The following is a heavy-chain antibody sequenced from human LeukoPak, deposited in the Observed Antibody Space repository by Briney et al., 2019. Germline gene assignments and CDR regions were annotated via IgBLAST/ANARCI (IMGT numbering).Heavy chain of an antibody. CDR3: AREKGKVFGELSLLGVYYMDV. V-gene: IGHV4-38-2*02. CDR1: GYSISSGYF. J-gene: IGHJ6*03. D-gene: IGHD3-10*02. Sequence: PSETLSLTCTVSGYSISSGYFWGWIRQPPGKGLEWIGGFYHSGITYYNPSLKSRVTISVDKSKNQFSLKLSSVTAADTAVYYCAREKGKVFGELSLLGVYYMDVWGKGTTVTVSS. CDR2: FYHSGIT.